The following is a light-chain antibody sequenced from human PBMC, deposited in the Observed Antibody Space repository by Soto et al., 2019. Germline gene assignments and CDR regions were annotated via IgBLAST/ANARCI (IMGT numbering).Light chain of an antibody. Sequence: EIVLTQSPGTLSLSPGERATLSCRASQSVSNNYLAWYQQKPGQAPRLLIYGASSRATGIPDRFSGSGSGTDFTLTISTLEPEDFAVYYCQQYGRSPSTFCGGTKVEIK. CDR2: GAS. V-gene: IGKV3-20*01. CDR1: QSVSNNY. CDR3: QQYGRSPST. J-gene: IGKJ4*01.